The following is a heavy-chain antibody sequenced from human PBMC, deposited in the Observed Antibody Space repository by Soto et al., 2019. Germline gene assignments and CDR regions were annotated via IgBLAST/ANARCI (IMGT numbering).Heavy chain of an antibody. CDR2: ISAHNGNT. CDR1: GYTFTSYG. CDR3: ARGRYGDY. V-gene: IGHV1-18*01. D-gene: IGHD1-1*01. J-gene: IGHJ4*02. Sequence: QVHLVQSGAEVKKPGASVKVSCKGSGYTFTSYGITWVRQAPGQGLEWMGWISAHNGNTDYAQKLQGRVTVTRDKSSSTAYMELRGLRSDDTAVYYCARGRYGDYWGQGALVTGSS.